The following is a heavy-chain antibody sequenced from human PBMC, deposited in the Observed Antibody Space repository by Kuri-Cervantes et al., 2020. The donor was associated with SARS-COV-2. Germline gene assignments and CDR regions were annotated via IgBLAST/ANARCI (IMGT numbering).Heavy chain of an antibody. J-gene: IGHJ3*02. CDR1: GYSFTSYW. Sequence: KVSCKGSGYSFTSYWISWVRQMPGKGLEWMGRIDPSDSYTNYSPSFQGHVTISADKSISTAYLQWSSLKASDTAMYYCARLNYPYCSSTSCTTGAFDIWGQGTMVTVSS. D-gene: IGHD2-2*01. CDR3: ARLNYPYCSSTSCTTGAFDI. V-gene: IGHV5-10-1*01. CDR2: IDPSDSYT.